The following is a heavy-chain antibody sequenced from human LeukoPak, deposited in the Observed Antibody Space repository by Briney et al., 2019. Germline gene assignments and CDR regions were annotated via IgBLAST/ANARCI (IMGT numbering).Heavy chain of an antibody. CDR3: TKCYDTSGRRASDI. D-gene: IGHD3-22*01. CDR1: GFTFSSYA. J-gene: IGHJ3*02. Sequence: GGSLRLSCAASGFTFSSYAMNWVRQAPGKGLEWVSAISVDGSHTYYADSVKGRFTISRDNSKNTLSLQMNSLRAEDTAVYYCTKCYDTSGRRASDIWGQGTMVTVSS. CDR2: ISVDGSHT. V-gene: IGHV3-23*01.